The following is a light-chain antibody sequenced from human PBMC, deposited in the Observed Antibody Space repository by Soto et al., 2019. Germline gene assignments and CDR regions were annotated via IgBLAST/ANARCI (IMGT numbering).Light chain of an antibody. CDR1: SSDVGGYNY. CDR3: SSYTSGSTLL. J-gene: IGLJ2*01. CDR2: EVS. V-gene: IGLV2-14*01. Sequence: QSALTQPASVSGSPGQSITISCTGNSSDVGGYNYVSWYQHHPGKAPKLMIYEVSNRPSGVSNRFSGSKSGNTASLTISGLQAEDEADYYCSSYTSGSTLLFGGGTKLTVL.